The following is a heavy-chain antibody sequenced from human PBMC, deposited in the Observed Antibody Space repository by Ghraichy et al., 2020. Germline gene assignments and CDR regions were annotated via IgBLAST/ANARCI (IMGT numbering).Heavy chain of an antibody. CDR1: GGTFSSYA. J-gene: IGHJ4*02. D-gene: IGHD2-2*01. V-gene: IGHV1-69*04. Sequence: SVKVSCKASGGTFSSYAISWVRQAPGQGLEWMGRIIPILGIANYAQKFQGRVTITADKSTSTAYMELSSLRSEDTAVYYCARLPGGYCSSTSCGYWGQGTLVTVSS. CDR3: ARLPGGYCSSTSCGY. CDR2: IIPILGIA.